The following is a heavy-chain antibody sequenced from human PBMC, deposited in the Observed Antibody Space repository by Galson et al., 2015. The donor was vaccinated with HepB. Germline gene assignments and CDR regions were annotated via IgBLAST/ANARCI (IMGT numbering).Heavy chain of an antibody. CDR2: TYYRSKWYN. D-gene: IGHD2-21*01. CDR1: GDSVSSNSAA. J-gene: IGHJ3*02. CDR3: ARFYSEGDWGPDAFDI. Sequence: CAISGDSVSSNSAAWDWIRQSPSRGLEWLGRTYYRSKWYNDYAVSVKSRITINPDTSKNQFSLQLNSVTPEDTAVYYCARFYSEGDWGPDAFDIWGQGTLVTVSS. V-gene: IGHV6-1*01.